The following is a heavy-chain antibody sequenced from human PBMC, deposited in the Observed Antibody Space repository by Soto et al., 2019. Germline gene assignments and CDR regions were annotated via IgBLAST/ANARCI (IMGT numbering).Heavy chain of an antibody. CDR3: ARDSSDIVVVPAADDY. Sequence: QVQLVQSGAEVKKPGASVKVSCKASGYTFTSYAMHWVRQAPGQRLEWMGWINAGNGNTKYSQKFQGRVNITRDTSASTAYMELSSLRSEDTAVYYCARDSSDIVVVPAADDYWGQGTLVTVSS. D-gene: IGHD2-2*01. V-gene: IGHV1-3*01. CDR1: GYTFTSYA. J-gene: IGHJ4*02. CDR2: INAGNGNT.